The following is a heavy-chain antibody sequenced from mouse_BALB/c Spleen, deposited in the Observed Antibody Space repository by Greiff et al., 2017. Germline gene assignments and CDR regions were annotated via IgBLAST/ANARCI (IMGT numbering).Heavy chain of an antibody. CDR1: GFSLSSFG. CDR2: IWAGGST. Sequence: VQVVESGPGLVAPSQSLSLSCAVSGFSLSSFGVHWVRQPPGKGLEWLGVIWAGGSTIYNSARMSRLSISKDNSKSQVFLQMNSLQTDDTAMYYCARAYYGNYLFAYWGQGTLVTVSA. J-gene: IGHJ3*01. D-gene: IGHD2-1*01. V-gene: IGHV2-9*02. CDR3: ARAYYGNYLFAY.